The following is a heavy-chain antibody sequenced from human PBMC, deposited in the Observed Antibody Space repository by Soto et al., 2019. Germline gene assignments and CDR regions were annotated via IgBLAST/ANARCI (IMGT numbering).Heavy chain of an antibody. V-gene: IGHV1-69*13. Sequence: GASVKVSCKASGGTFSSYAISWVRQAPGQGLEWMGGIIPIFGTANYAQKFQGRVTITADESTSTAYMELSSLRSEDTAVYYCARRLLDVPYYGMDVWGQGTTVTVSS. CDR3: ARRLLDVPYYGMDV. CDR2: IIPIFGTA. D-gene: IGHD3-16*01. J-gene: IGHJ6*02. CDR1: GGTFSSYA.